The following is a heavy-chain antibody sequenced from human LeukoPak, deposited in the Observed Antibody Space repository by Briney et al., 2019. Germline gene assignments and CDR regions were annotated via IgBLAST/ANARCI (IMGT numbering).Heavy chain of an antibody. CDR3: ARHVNSPGQVGALINWFDR. J-gene: IGHJ5*02. V-gene: IGHV5-51*01. CDR2: IYPGDSDT. Sequence: GESLQISCKGSGYSFTSYWIGWVRPVPGKGLEWMGIIYPGDSDTRYSPSFQGQVTISADKSISTAYLQWSSLKASDTAMYYCARHVNSPGQVGALINWFDRWGQGTLVTVSS. D-gene: IGHD1-26*01. CDR1: GYSFTSYW.